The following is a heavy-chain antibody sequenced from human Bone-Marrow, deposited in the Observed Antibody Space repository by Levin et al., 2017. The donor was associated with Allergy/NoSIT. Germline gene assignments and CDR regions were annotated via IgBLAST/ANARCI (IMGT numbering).Heavy chain of an antibody. J-gene: IGHJ6*03. D-gene: IGHD1-14*01. Sequence: GGSLRLSCAASGFAFSTYWMNWVRQAPGKGLEWVANINPDGSQEYYVDSVRGRFTISRDNAKISLYHQMNSLRAEDTAPYYCATGNHYYMDVWGRGTTVTVSS. V-gene: IGHV3-7*03. CDR2: INPDGSQE. CDR1: GFAFSTYW. CDR3: ATGNHYYMDV.